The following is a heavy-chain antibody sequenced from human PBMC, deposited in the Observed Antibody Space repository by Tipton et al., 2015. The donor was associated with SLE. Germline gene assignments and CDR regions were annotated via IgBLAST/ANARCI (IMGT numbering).Heavy chain of an antibody. D-gene: IGHD2-2*01. Sequence: SLRLSCSGSGFTFGDYVMSWVRQAPGKGLEWVGFIRTRPFRGTTEYAASVKGRFSISRDDSKSIAYLHMNALRTEDTAVYYCTTGPYEYCSSTTCYGRYYWGQGSLVTVSS. CDR2: IRTRPFRGTT. J-gene: IGHJ4*02. V-gene: IGHV3-49*04. CDR3: TTGPYEYCSSTTCYGRYY. CDR1: GFTFGDYV.